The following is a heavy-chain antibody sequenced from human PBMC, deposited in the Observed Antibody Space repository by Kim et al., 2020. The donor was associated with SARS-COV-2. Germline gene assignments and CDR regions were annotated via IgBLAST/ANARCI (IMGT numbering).Heavy chain of an antibody. D-gene: IGHD5-12*01. CDR3: ARVGYSGYAYYYYGMDV. CDR1: GFTFSSYG. J-gene: IGHJ6*02. CDR2: IWYDGSNK. Sequence: GGSLRLSCAASGFTFSSYGMHWVRQAPGKGLEWVAVIWYDGSNKYYADSVKGRFTISRDNSKNTLYLQMNSLRAEDTAVYYCARVGYSGYAYYYYGMDVWGQGTTVTVSS. V-gene: IGHV3-33*01.